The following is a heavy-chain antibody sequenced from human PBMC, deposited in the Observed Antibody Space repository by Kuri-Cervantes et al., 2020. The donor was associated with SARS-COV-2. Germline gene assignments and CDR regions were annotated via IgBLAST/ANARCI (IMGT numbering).Heavy chain of an antibody. CDR1: GFTFSSCS. Sequence: GGSLRLSCAASGFTFSSCSMNWIRQAPGKGLEWVSYISSSSSYTNYADSVKGRFTISRDNAKNSLYLQMNSLRAEDTAVYYCARDVVDIYDFWSGYYTGYYYYGMDVWGQETTVTVSS. D-gene: IGHD3-3*01. J-gene: IGHJ6*02. CDR2: ISSSSSYT. CDR3: ARDVVDIYDFWSGYYTGYYYYGMDV. V-gene: IGHV3-21*05.